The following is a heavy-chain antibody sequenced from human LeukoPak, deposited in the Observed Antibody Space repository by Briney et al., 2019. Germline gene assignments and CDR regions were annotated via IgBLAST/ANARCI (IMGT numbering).Heavy chain of an antibody. D-gene: IGHD1-26*01. V-gene: IGHV3-30*18. CDR2: ISYDGSNK. J-gene: IGHJ4*02. CDR3: AKLITRWELLTLFDY. CDR1: GFTFSSYG. Sequence: GGSLRLSCAASGFTFSSYGMHWVRQAPGKGLEWVAVISYDGSNKYYADSVKGRFTISRDNSKNTLYLQMNSLRAEDTAAYYCAKLITRWELLTLFDYWGQGTLVTVSS.